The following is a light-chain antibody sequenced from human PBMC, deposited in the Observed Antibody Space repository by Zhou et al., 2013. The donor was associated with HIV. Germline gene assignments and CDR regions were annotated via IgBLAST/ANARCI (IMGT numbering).Light chain of an antibody. V-gene: IGKV3-11*01. CDR2: DAS. J-gene: IGKJ5*01. CDR3: QQRSNWPIT. Sequence: EVVVTQSPATLSLSPGERATLSCRASQSVSSYLAWYQQKPGQAPRLFIYDASNRATGIPARFSGSGSGTDFTLTISSLEPEDFAVYYCQQRSNWPITFGQGTRLEIK. CDR1: QSVSSY.